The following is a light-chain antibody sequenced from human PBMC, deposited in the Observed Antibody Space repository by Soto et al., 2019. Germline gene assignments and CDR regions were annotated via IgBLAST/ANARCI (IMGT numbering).Light chain of an antibody. CDR3: NSYTTISTYV. CDR2: EVS. CDR1: TSDVGSSNY. J-gene: IGLJ1*01. Sequence: QSVLTQPASVSGSPGQSITISCTGTTSDVGSSNYVSWYQHHPGKAPKLIIYEVSNRPSGVSNRFSGSKSGNTASLTISGLQAEDEADYYCNSYTTISTYVFGTGTKVTVL. V-gene: IGLV2-14*01.